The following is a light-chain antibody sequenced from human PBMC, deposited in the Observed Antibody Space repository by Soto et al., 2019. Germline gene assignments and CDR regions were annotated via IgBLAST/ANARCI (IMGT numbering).Light chain of an antibody. CDR2: EVS. CDR1: NSDVGGYHY. Sequence: QSALTQPASVSGSPGQSITISCTGTNSDVGGYHYVSWYQQHPGKAPKLMIYEVSKRPSGVPDRFSGSKSGNTASLTVSGLQPEDEADYYCSSYAGSNKSVFGTGTKVTVL. J-gene: IGLJ1*01. CDR3: SSYAGSNKSV. V-gene: IGLV2-8*01.